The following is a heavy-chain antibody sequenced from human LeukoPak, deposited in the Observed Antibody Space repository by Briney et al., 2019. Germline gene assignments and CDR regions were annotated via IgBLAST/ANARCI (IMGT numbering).Heavy chain of an antibody. V-gene: IGHV4-38-2*01. CDR2: IYHSGST. CDR3: AGQDIVVVPAAILGIGAFDI. D-gene: IGHD2-2*02. Sequence: PSETLSLTCAVSGYSISSGYYWGWIRQPPGKGLEWIGSIYHSGSTYYNPSLKSRVTISVDTSKNQFSLKLSSVTAADTAVYYCAGQDIVVVPAAILGIGAFDIWGQGTMVTVSS. J-gene: IGHJ3*02. CDR1: GYSISSGYY.